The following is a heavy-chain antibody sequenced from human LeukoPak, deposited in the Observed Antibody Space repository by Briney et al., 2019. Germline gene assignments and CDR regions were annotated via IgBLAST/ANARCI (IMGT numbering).Heavy chain of an antibody. CDR3: ARAPFSGNYYVDY. Sequence: GGSLRLSCAASGFTFSNYGMHWVRQAPGKGLEWVAFIRYDGSNKYYADSVKGRFTISRDNSKNTLYLQMNSLRAEDTAVYYCARAPFSGNYYVDYWGQGTLVTVSS. CDR2: IRYDGSNK. D-gene: IGHD1-26*01. V-gene: IGHV3-30*02. CDR1: GFTFSNYG. J-gene: IGHJ4*02.